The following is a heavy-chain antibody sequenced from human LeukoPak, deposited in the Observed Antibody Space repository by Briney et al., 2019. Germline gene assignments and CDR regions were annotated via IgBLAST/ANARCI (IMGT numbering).Heavy chain of an antibody. CDR1: GGSISSSSYY. D-gene: IGHD3-9*01. CDR3: ARAVLRYFDWLSTYETANEPAPPFDY. J-gene: IGHJ4*02. CDR2: IYYSGST. Sequence: PSETLSLTCTVSGGSISSSSYYWGWIRQPPGKGLEWIGSIYYSGSTYYNPSLKSRVTISVDTSKNQFSLKLSSVTAADTAVYYCARAVLRYFDWLSTYETANEPAPPFDYWGQGTLVTVSS. V-gene: IGHV4-39*07.